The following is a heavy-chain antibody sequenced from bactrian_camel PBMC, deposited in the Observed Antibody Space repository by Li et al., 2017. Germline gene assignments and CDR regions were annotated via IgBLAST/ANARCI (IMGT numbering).Heavy chain of an antibody. CDR2: MITHVGNA. V-gene: IGHV3S40*01. D-gene: IGHD5*01. CDR3: AAAPAPIWGSRLQAHDFGY. CDR1: KLTFINYG. J-gene: IGHJ6*01. Sequence: DVQLVESGGDLVEPGGSLRLTCAASKLTFINYGGTWVRQVPGKGLEWIAGMITHVGNAVYADSVKGRFIISRDNLGSTLTLQMDNLKPEDTATYYCAAAPAPIWGSRLQAHDFGYWGQGTQVTVS.